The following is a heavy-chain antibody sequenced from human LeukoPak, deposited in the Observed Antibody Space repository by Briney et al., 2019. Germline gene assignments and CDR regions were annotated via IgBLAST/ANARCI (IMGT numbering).Heavy chain of an antibody. Sequence: PGGSLRLSCAASGFTFDDYTMHWVRQAPGKGLEWVSLISWDGGSTYYADSVKGRFTISRDNRKNSLYLQMNSLRTEDTTLYYCAKDYCSGGSCYSNYFDYWGQGTLVTVSS. CDR2: ISWDGGST. V-gene: IGHV3-43*01. D-gene: IGHD2-15*01. CDR1: GFTFDDYT. J-gene: IGHJ4*02. CDR3: AKDYCSGGSCYSNYFDY.